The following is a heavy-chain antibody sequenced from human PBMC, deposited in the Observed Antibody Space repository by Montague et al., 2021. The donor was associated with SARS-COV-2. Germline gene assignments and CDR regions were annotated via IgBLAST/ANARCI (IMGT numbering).Heavy chain of an antibody. CDR1: GGSFSGYY. V-gene: IGHV4-34*01. J-gene: IGHJ4*02. D-gene: IGHD3-22*01. Sequence: SETLSLTCAVSGGSFSGYYWSWIRQPPGRGLEWIGDINQSGSTNYNPSLKSRVTLSVDTSKKQFSLKLSSLTAADTAVYYCARVAGGYYHDSGAYFDYWGQGSLVTVSS. CDR3: ARVAGGYYHDSGAYFDY. CDR2: INQSGST.